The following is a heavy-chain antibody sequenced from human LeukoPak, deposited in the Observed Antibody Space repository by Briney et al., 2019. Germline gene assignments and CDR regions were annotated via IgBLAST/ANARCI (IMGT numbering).Heavy chain of an antibody. J-gene: IGHJ4*02. CDR3: ARHGSTGDTDY. V-gene: IGHV4-59*01. Sequence: SETLSLTCTVSGGSISSYYWSWIRQPPGKGLEWIGHIYYSGSTNYNPSLKSRVTISVDTSKNQFSLKLSSVTAADTAVYYCARHGSTGDTDYWGQGTLVTVSS. CDR1: GGSISSYY. D-gene: IGHD2-8*02. CDR2: IYYSGST.